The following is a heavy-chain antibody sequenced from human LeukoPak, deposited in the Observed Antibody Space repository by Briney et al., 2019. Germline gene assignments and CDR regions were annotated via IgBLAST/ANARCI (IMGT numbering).Heavy chain of an antibody. Sequence: PGGSLRLSCAASGFTFSGYSMNWVRQAPGEGLQWISYISSSGSTVYYADSVKGRFTISRDNSKNTLYLQMNSLRAEDTAVYYCARGSSWLDYWGQGTLVTVSS. CDR3: ARGSSWLDY. D-gene: IGHD6-13*01. CDR2: ISSSGSTV. CDR1: GFTFSGYS. J-gene: IGHJ4*02. V-gene: IGHV3-48*01.